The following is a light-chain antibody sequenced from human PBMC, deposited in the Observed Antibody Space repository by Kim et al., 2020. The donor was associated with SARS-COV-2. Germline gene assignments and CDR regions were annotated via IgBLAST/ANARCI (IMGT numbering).Light chain of an antibody. CDR3: QVWDSSSDHPGV. Sequence: GKTARITWGGNNMGGRSVQRDQQKESQAPVLVIYYDSDRPSGITERFSGCTSGNTATLITNRVEAVDEADYYCQVWDSSSDHPGVFGGGTQLTVL. CDR2: YDS. CDR1: NMGGRS. V-gene: IGLV3-21*04. J-gene: IGLJ3*02.